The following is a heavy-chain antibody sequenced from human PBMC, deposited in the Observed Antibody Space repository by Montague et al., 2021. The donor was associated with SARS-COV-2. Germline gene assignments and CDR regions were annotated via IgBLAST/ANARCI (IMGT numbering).Heavy chain of an antibody. D-gene: IGHD3-10*01. Sequence: SETLSLTCTVSGFSIGSGDYWGWIRQPPGKGLEWIGSIYHSGSTYYNPSLKSRVTIPVDTSKNQFSLLLSSVTAADTAVYYCARDCYDYGSGSYQRWFDPWGQGTLVTVSS. CDR3: ARDCYDYGSGSYQRWFDP. V-gene: IGHV4-38-2*02. CDR2: IYHSGST. J-gene: IGHJ5*02. CDR1: GFSIGSGDY.